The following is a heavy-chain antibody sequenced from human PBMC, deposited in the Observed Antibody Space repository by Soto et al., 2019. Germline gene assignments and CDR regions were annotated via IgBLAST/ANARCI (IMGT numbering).Heavy chain of an antibody. D-gene: IGHD2-2*01. J-gene: IGHJ5*02. CDR3: ARGARYWSSTSCYPTGFDP. Sequence: ASVKVSCKASGYTFTSYDINWVRQATGQGLEWMGWMNPNSGNTGYAQKFQGRVTMTRNTSISTAYMELSSLGSEDTAVYYCARGARYWSSTSCYPTGFDPWGQGTLVTVSS. V-gene: IGHV1-8*01. CDR2: MNPNSGNT. CDR1: GYTFTSYD.